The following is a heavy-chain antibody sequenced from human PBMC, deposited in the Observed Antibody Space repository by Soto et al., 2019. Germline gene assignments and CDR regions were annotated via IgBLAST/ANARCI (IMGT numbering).Heavy chain of an antibody. CDR1: GYTFTSYG. Sequence: RASVKVSCKASGYTFTSYGISWVRQAPGQGLEWMGWISAYNGNTNYAQKLQGRVTMTTDTSTSTAYMELRSLRSDDTAVYYCARVYYYDSSGYCDYWGQGTLVTVSS. CDR2: ISAYNGNT. D-gene: IGHD3-22*01. J-gene: IGHJ4*02. V-gene: IGHV1-18*04. CDR3: ARVYYYDSSGYCDY.